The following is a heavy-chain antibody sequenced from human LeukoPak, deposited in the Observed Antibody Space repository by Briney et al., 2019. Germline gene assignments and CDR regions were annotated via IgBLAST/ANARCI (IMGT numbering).Heavy chain of an antibody. J-gene: IGHJ4*02. CDR2: IYPGDSDT. D-gene: IGHD2-15*01. CDR3: ARPQGYCSGGSCYFIFDY. Sequence: GESLKISCKGSGYIFTSYWIGWVRQMPGKGLEWMGIIYPGDSDTRYSPSFQGQVTISADKSISTAYLQWSSLKASDTAMYYCARPQGYCSGGSCYFIFDYWGQGTLVTVSS. V-gene: IGHV5-51*01. CDR1: GYIFTSYW.